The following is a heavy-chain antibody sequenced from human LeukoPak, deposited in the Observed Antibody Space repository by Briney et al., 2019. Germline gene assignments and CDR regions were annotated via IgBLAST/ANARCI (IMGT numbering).Heavy chain of an antibody. CDR3: ASSSGSWYYFDY. Sequence: GRSLGLSCAASGFTFDDYAMHWVRQAPGKGLEWVSGISWNSGSIGYADSVKGRFTISRDNAKNSLYLQMNSLRAEDTALYYCASSSGSWYYFDYWGQGTLVTVSS. J-gene: IGHJ4*02. V-gene: IGHV3-9*01. D-gene: IGHD6-19*01. CDR1: GFTFDDYA. CDR2: ISWNSGSI.